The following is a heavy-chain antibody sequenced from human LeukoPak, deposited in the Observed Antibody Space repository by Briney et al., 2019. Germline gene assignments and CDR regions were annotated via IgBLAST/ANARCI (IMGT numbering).Heavy chain of an antibody. Sequence: PSETLSLTCAVYGGSFSGYYWSWIRQPPGKGLEWIGEINHTGSTNYNPSLKSRVTISVNTSKNQFSLKLSSVTAADTAVYYCARGRRYCTSTSCYVRPSATLEFDYWGQGTLVTVSS. V-gene: IGHV4-34*01. CDR3: ARGRRYCTSTSCYVRPSATLEFDY. J-gene: IGHJ4*02. CDR1: GGSFSGYY. CDR2: INHTGST. D-gene: IGHD2-2*01.